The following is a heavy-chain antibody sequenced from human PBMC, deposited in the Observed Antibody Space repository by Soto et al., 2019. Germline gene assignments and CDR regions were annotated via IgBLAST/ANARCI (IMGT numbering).Heavy chain of an antibody. D-gene: IGHD3-10*01. Sequence: PGESLKISCKGSGCSFTSYWIGWVRQMPGKGLEWMGIIYPGDSDTRYSPSFQGQVTISADKSISTAYLQWSSLKASDTAMYYCARLKGVMVRGPKDSYYGMDVWGQGTTVTVSS. CDR2: IYPGDSDT. V-gene: IGHV5-51*01. J-gene: IGHJ6*02. CDR3: ARLKGVMVRGPKDSYYGMDV. CDR1: GCSFTSYW.